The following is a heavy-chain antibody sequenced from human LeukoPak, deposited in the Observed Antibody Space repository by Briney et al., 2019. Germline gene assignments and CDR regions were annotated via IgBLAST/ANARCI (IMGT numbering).Heavy chain of an antibody. J-gene: IGHJ4*02. D-gene: IGHD5-24*01. CDR2: VYYRSKWSN. CDR3: ARGDQDFDF. Sequence: SQTPSLTCGISGDSVSSKSVWNWIRQSPSRGLEWLGRVYYRSKWSNNYAVSVKSRIIINPDTSKNQFSLQLSSVTAEDTAVYYCARGDQDFDFWGQGTLVTVSS. CDR1: GDSVSSKSV. V-gene: IGHV6-1*01.